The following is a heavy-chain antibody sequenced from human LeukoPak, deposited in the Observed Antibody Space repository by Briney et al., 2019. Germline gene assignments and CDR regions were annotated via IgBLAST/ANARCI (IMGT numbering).Heavy chain of an antibody. J-gene: IGHJ4*02. D-gene: IGHD3-9*01. Sequence: SPTLSLTCAISGDSVSSNNGAWNWIRQSPSRGLERLGSTHYRSKWYNDYAESLISRITISLVTSKNQFSLQLYSVTPEDTAVYYCARDVGTTGWHTFDYWGQGTLVTVSS. V-gene: IGHV6-1*01. CDR2: THYRSKWYN. CDR3: ARDVGTTGWHTFDY. CDR1: GDSVSSNNGA.